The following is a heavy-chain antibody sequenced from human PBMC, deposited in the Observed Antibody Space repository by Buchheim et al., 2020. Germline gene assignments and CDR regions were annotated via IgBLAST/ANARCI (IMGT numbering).Heavy chain of an antibody. CDR1: GFTFSSYA. J-gene: IGHJ4*02. Sequence: EVQLLESGGGLVQPGGSLSLSCAASGFTFSSYAMSWVRQAPGKGLEWVSAISGSGGRTYYADSVKGRLTISRDNSKHTLYLQMNSLRAEGTAVYYCAKDEKYSSSLPFDYWGQGSL. CDR3: AKDEKYSSSLPFDY. D-gene: IGHD6-13*01. CDR2: ISGSGGRT. V-gene: IGHV3-23*01.